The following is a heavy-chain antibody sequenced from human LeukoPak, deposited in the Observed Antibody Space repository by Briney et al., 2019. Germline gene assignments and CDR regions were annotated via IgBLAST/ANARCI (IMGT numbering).Heavy chain of an antibody. CDR3: ARALDALDI. J-gene: IGHJ3*02. V-gene: IGHV1-18*01. CDR2: ISAYNGNT. Sequence: ASVKVSCKASGDTFTTYGISWVRQAPGQGLEWMGWISAYNGNTNYAQKLQGRVTMTTDTSTSTADMDLRSLRSEDTAVYYCARALDALDIWGQETMVTVPS. CDR1: GDTFTTYG.